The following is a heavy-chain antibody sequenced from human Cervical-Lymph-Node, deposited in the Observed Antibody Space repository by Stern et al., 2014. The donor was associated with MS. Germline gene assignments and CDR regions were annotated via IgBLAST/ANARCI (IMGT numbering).Heavy chain of an antibody. CDR1: GFIFSNFW. V-gene: IGHV3-7*01. J-gene: IGHJ4*02. Sequence: EVQLVESGGDLVQPGGSLRLSCAASGFIFSNFWMNWVRQAPGKGLEWVAYIRGDGSLRYYVDSVKGRFSVSRDNAKNSLYQQMNSLRAEDTAVYYCARGFPYSDSSNWGQGTLVTVSS. CDR2: IRGDGSLR. D-gene: IGHD4-11*01. CDR3: ARGFPYSDSSN.